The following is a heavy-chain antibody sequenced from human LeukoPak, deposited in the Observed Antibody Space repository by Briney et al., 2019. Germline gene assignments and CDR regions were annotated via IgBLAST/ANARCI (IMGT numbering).Heavy chain of an antibody. J-gene: IGHJ4*02. V-gene: IGHV6-1*01. CDR1: GDSVSSNSAA. D-gene: IGHD6-19*01. Sequence: SQTLSLTCATSGDSVSSNSAAWNWIRQSPSRGLEWLGRTYYRSKWYNDYAVSVKSRITINPDTSKNQFSLQLNSVTPEDTAVYYCARDHGGGIAVAGTERAYYFDYWGQGTLVTVSS. CDR2: TYYRSKWYN. CDR3: ARDHGGGIAVAGTERAYYFDY.